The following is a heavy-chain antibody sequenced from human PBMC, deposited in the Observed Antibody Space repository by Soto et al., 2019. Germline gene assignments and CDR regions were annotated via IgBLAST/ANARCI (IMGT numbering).Heavy chain of an antibody. J-gene: IGHJ5*02. CDR3: SRDYHGSGNP. Sequence: EVQLVESGGGLVQPGGSLRLSCAASGFSLSDYWIHWFRQAPGKGLVWLSRIKGDGSETDYADSVRGRFTISRDNAKNTVYLQLNSLRVEDTAVYYCSRDYHGSGNPWGQGTPVTVSS. CDR2: IKGDGSET. CDR1: GFSLSDYW. D-gene: IGHD3-10*01. V-gene: IGHV3-74*01.